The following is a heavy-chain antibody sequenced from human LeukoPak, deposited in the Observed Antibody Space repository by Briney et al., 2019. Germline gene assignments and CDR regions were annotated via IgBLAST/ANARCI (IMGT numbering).Heavy chain of an antibody. Sequence: PSETLCLTCTVSGGSISSYYWSWIRQPPGKGLEWIGYIYYSGSTNYNPSLKSRVTISVDTSKNQFSLKLSSVTAADTAVYYCARHRKDTARYFDYWGQGTLVTVSS. V-gene: IGHV4-59*01. CDR1: GGSISSYY. CDR3: ARHRKDTARYFDY. D-gene: IGHD5-18*01. J-gene: IGHJ4*02. CDR2: IYYSGST.